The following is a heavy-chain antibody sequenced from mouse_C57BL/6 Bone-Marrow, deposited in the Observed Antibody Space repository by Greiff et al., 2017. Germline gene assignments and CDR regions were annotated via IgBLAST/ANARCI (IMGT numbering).Heavy chain of an antibody. CDR1: GFSLTSYG. CDR2: IWGVGST. D-gene: IGHD2-2*01. Sequence: QVQLQQSGPGLVAPSQSLSITCTVSGFSLTSYGVDWVRQSPGKGLEWLGVIWGVGSTNYNSALKSRLSISKDNSKSQVFLKMNSLQTDDTAMYYCARESTMVTTRGKNYYAMDYWGQGTSVTVSS. J-gene: IGHJ4*01. V-gene: IGHV2-6*01. CDR3: ARESTMVTTRGKNYYAMDY.